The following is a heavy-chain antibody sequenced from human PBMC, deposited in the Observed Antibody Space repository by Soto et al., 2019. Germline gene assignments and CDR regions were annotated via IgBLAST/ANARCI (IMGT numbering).Heavy chain of an antibody. CDR3: AKDLLAVTRNDYYYYGMDV. V-gene: IGHV3-30*18. Sequence: GGSLRLSCAASGFTFSSYGMQWVRQAPGKGLEWVAVISYDGSNKYYADSVKGRFTISRDNSKNTLYLQMNSLRAEDTAVYYCAKDLLAVTRNDYYYYGMDVWGQGTTVTVSS. D-gene: IGHD6-19*01. CDR2: ISYDGSNK. J-gene: IGHJ6*02. CDR1: GFTFSSYG.